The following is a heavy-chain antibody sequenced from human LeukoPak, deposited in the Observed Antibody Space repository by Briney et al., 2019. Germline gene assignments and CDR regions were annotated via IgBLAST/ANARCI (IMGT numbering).Heavy chain of an antibody. CDR1: GGSLSSYY. V-gene: IGHV4-59*01. J-gene: IGHJ4*02. CDR2: IYYTGST. Sequence: SETLSLTCTVSGGSLSSYYWSWIRQPPGKGLEWIGYIYYTGSTNYKPSLKSRVTTSIDTSKNQFSLKLSSVTAADTAVYYCARENSNSWYLDYWGQGTLVTVSS. CDR3: ARENSNSWYLDY. D-gene: IGHD6-13*01.